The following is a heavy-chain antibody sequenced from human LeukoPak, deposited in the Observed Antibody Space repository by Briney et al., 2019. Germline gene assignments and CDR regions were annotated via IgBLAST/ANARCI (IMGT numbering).Heavy chain of an antibody. CDR1: GYTFTSYG. D-gene: IGHD3-22*01. V-gene: IGHV1-18*01. Sequence: ASVKVSCKDSGYTFTSYGISWVRQAPGQGLEWMGWISAYNGNTNYAQKLQGRVTMTTDTSTSTAYMELRSLRSDDTAVYYCARGRVTYYYDSSGYYYFDYWGQGTLVTVSS. CDR2: ISAYNGNT. J-gene: IGHJ4*02. CDR3: ARGRVTYYYDSSGYYYFDY.